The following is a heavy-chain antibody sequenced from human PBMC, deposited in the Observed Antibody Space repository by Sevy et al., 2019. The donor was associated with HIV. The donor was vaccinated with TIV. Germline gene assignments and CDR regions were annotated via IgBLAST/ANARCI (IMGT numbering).Heavy chain of an antibody. CDR3: AKGRSWYDAFDV. J-gene: IGHJ3*01. V-gene: IGHV3-23*01. D-gene: IGHD6-13*01. Sequence: GGSLRLSCAASGFPFSNYAMSWIRQAPGKGLEWVSTLIGGGSHTYYADSVTGRFTISRDNSKNTLYLQMNSLRADDTAVYYCAKGRSWYDAFDVWGQGTMVTVSS. CDR1: GFPFSNYA. CDR2: LIGGGSHT.